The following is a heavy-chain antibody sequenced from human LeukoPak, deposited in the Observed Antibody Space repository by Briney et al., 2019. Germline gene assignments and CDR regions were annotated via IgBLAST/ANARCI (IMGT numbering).Heavy chain of an antibody. D-gene: IGHD1-26*01. CDR2: IYYSGST. CDR1: GGSISYYY. Sequence: SETLSLTCTVSGGSISYYYWSWIRQPPGKGLEWIGYIYYSGSTNYNPSLKSRVTISVDTSKNQFSLKLGSVTAADTAVYYCARSVSASYGAFDIWGQGTMVTVS. V-gene: IGHV4-59*12. J-gene: IGHJ3*02. CDR3: ARSVSASYGAFDI.